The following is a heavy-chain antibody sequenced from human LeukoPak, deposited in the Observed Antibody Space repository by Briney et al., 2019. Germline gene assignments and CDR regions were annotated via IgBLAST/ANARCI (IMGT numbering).Heavy chain of an antibody. CDR3: ARMVVVVLDAFDI. CDR2: IYHSGST. Sequence: SETLSLTCTVSGHSISSGYYWGWIRQPPGMGLEWIGSIYHSGSTYYSPSLRSRITISVDTSKNQFSLKLSFVTAADTAMYYCARMVVVVLDAFDIWGQETMVTVSS. CDR1: GHSISSGYY. J-gene: IGHJ3*02. D-gene: IGHD3-22*01. V-gene: IGHV4-38-2*02.